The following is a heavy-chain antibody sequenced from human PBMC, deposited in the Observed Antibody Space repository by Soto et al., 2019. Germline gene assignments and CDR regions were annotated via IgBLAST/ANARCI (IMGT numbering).Heavy chain of an antibody. Sequence: SVKVSCKASGFTFTSSAVQWVRQARGQRLEWIGWIVVGSGNTNYAQKFQERVTITRDMSTSTAYMELSSLRSEDTAVYYCAAVGHEPTYYYYYGMDVWGQGTTVTVSS. CDR3: AAVGHEPTYYYYYGMDV. V-gene: IGHV1-58*01. CDR2: IVVGSGNT. CDR1: GFTFTSSA. J-gene: IGHJ6*02.